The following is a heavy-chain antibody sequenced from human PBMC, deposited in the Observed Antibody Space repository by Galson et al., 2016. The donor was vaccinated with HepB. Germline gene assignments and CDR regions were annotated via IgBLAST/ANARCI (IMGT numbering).Heavy chain of an antibody. CDR3: AKDTRWGFYSRGFDA. Sequence: SLRLSCAASGFTFSNYAMSWVRQAPGKGLEWVSAISGSGGSPYYADSVRGRFTISRDNSKNTLYLQMNSLRAEDTALYYCAKDTRWGFYSRGFDAWGQGTPVTVSS. V-gene: IGHV3-23*01. J-gene: IGHJ5*02. D-gene: IGHD3-3*01. CDR2: ISGSGGSP. CDR1: GFTFSNYA.